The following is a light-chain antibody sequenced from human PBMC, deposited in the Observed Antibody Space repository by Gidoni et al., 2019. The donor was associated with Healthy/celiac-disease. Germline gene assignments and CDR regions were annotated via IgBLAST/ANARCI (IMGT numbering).Light chain of an antibody. CDR3: QQRSNWPPLT. CDR1: QSVSSY. Sequence: EIVLTKSPATLSLSPGERATLPCRASQSVSSYLAWYQQKPGQAPSLLIYDASNRATGIPARFIGSGSGTDFTLTISSLEPEDFSVYYCQQRSNWPPLTFGGGTKVEIK. J-gene: IGKJ4*01. CDR2: DAS. V-gene: IGKV3-11*01.